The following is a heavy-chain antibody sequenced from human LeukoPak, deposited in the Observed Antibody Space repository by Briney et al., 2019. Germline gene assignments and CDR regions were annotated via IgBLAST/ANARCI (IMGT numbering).Heavy chain of an antibody. V-gene: IGHV5-51*01. CDR3: ASRGTTYGSAFDP. D-gene: IGHD2/OR15-2a*01. CDR1: GYSFTTHW. Sequence: GESLKISCKGSGYSFTTHWIGWMRQMPGKGLEWMGIIYPGDSDTRYSPSFQGQVTISVDKSTSTAYLQWSSLKASDTAMYYCASRGTTYGSAFDPWGQGTLVTVSS. J-gene: IGHJ5*02. CDR2: IYPGDSDT.